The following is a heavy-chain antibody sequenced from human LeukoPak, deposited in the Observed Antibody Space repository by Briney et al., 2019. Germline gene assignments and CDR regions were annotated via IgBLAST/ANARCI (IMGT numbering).Heavy chain of an antibody. Sequence: GGSLRLSCAASGFTFDDYAMHWVRQAPGKGLEWVSGISWNSGSIGYADSVKGRFTISRDNAKNSLYLQMNSLRAEDTAVYYCARISSPGYFDYWGQGTLVTVSS. V-gene: IGHV3-9*01. CDR3: ARISSPGYFDY. CDR1: GFTFDDYA. J-gene: IGHJ4*02. D-gene: IGHD6-13*01. CDR2: ISWNSGSI.